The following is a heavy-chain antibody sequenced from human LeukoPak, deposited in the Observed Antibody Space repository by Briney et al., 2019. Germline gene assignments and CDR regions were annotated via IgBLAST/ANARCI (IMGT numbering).Heavy chain of an antibody. J-gene: IGHJ4*02. CDR3: ARDSRRYCSSTSCYYFDY. D-gene: IGHD2-2*01. CDR2: ISAHNGNT. CDR1: GYTFTSYG. Sequence: ASVKVSCKASGYTFTSYGISWVRQAPGQGLEWMGWISAHNGNTNYAQKLQGRVTMTTDTSTSTAYMELRSLRSDDTAVYYCARDSRRYCSSTSCYYFDYWGQGTLVTVSS. V-gene: IGHV1-18*01.